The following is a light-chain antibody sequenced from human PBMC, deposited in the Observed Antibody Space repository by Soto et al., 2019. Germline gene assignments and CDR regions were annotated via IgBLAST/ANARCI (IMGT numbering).Light chain of an antibody. CDR3: SSYTSSRALV. V-gene: IGLV2-14*01. Sequence: QSALTQPASVSESPGQSITISCTGTSSEVGGYNYVSWYQQHPGKAPKLMIYEVSNRPSGVSNRFSGSNSGNTASLTISGLQAEDAADYYCSSYTSSRALVFGGGTKHTVL. CDR2: EVS. J-gene: IGLJ3*02. CDR1: SSEVGGYNY.